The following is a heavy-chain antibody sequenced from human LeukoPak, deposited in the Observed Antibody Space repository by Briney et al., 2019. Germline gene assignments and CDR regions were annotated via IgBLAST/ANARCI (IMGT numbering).Heavy chain of an antibody. CDR3: AKWLPRVVPPNGY. CDR2: IKQDGSNK. Sequence: GGSLRLSCAASGFTFSSYWMSWVRQAPGKGLEWVANIKQDGSNKYYADSVKGRFTISRDNSKNTLYLQMNSLRAEDTAVYYCAKWLPRVVPPNGYWGQGTLVTVSS. D-gene: IGHD4-23*01. J-gene: IGHJ4*02. V-gene: IGHV3-7*01. CDR1: GFTFSSYW.